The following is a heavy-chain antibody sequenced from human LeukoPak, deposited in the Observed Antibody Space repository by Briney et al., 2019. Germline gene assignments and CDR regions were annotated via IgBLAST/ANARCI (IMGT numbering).Heavy chain of an antibody. CDR1: GFPFSSVW. CDR2: IRKTADGGPA. V-gene: IGHV3-15*01. CDR3: TTGGSTAGN. J-gene: IGHJ4*02. Sequence: PGGSLTLSCTASGFPFSSVWMSWVRQAPGKGLQWVGRIRKTADGGPADYAAPVQGRFSISRDDAKKTLYLQVNSLKTEDTAVYYCTTGGSTAGNWGQGTLVTVSS.